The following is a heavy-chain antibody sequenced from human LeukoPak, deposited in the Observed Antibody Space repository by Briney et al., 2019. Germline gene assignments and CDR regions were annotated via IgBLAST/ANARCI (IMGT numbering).Heavy chain of an antibody. J-gene: IGHJ4*02. V-gene: IGHV3-23*01. CDR2: ISPSGGST. CDR3: AKEAGYAAGRSYARPDFDD. D-gene: IGHD3-10*01. CDR1: GLTFRTYA. Sequence: GGSLRLSCAASGLTFRTYALSWVRLAPGKGLEWVSAISPSGGSTYYADSVKGRFTISRDNSKNTLYLQMTSLRAEDTAVYYCAKEAGYAAGRSYARPDFDDWGQGTLVTVSS.